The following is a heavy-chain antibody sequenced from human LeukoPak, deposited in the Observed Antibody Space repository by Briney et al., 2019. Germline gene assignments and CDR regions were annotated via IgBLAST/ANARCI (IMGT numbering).Heavy chain of an antibody. J-gene: IGHJ5*02. CDR3: ARHQIQLWFNWFDP. Sequence: SETLSLTCTVSGGSISSGVYYWSWIRQPPGKGLEWIGYISYTGGTYYNPSLKSRVAISRDTTKNQFSLKLNSVTAADTAVYYCARHQIQLWFNWFDPWGQGTLVTVSS. V-gene: IGHV4-30-4*08. D-gene: IGHD5-18*01. CDR2: ISYTGGT. CDR1: GGSISSGVYY.